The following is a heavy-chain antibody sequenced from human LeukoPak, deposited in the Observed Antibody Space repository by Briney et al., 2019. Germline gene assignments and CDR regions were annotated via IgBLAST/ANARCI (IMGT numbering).Heavy chain of an antibody. V-gene: IGHV3-23*01. J-gene: IGHJ4*02. CDR3: AKVRLSGSYQDVDY. CDR2: ISGSGGST. Sequence: GGSLMLSCSASGFTFTNYSMSCFLQPPGRGVEWLSGISGSGGSTYYEESVKGRFTISIDSSKNQLYLQLNSLRAEDTAVYYCAKVRLSGSYQDVDYWGQGTLVTVSS. D-gene: IGHD1-26*01. CDR1: GFTFTNYS.